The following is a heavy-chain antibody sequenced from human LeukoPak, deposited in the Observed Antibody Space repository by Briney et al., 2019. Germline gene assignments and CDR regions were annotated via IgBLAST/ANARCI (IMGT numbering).Heavy chain of an antibody. V-gene: IGHV1-2*02. D-gene: IGHD7-27*01. CDR2: INPNSGGT. Sequence: GASVKVSCKASGYTFTGYYMHWVRQAPGQGLEWMGWINPNSGGTNYAQKFQGRVTMTRDTSISTAYMELSRLRSEDTAVYYCARGATELGAGTYYYYMDVWGKGTTVTVSS. CDR1: GYTFTGYY. CDR3: ARGATELGAGTYYYYMDV. J-gene: IGHJ6*03.